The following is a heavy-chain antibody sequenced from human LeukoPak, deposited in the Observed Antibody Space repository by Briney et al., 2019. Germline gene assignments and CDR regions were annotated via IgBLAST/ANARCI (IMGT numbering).Heavy chain of an antibody. J-gene: IGHJ6*03. CDR3: AREDGYYMDV. CDR2: IIPIFGTA. CDR1: GGTYSSYA. Sequence: GASVKVSCKASGGTYSSYAISWVRQAPGQGLEWMGGIIPIFGTANYAQKFQGRVTITTDESTSTAYMELSSLRSEDTAVYYCAREDGYYMDVWGKGTTVTVSS. V-gene: IGHV1-69*05.